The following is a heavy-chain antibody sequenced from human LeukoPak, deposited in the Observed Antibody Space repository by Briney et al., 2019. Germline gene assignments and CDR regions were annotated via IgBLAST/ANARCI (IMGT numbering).Heavy chain of an antibody. D-gene: IGHD3-22*01. CDR1: GFTFSSYW. CDR3: ARVIGDYYDSSGYYTSYYFDY. Sequence: GGSLRLSCAASGFTFSSYWMSWVRQAPGKGLEWVANIKQDGSEKYYVDSVKGRFTISRDNAKNSLYLQMNSLRAEDTAVYYCARVIGDYYDSSGYYTSYYFDYWGQGTLVTVSS. J-gene: IGHJ4*02. CDR2: IKQDGSEK. V-gene: IGHV3-7*05.